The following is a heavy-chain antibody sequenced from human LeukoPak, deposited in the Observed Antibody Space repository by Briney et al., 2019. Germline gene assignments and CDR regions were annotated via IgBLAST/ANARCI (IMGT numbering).Heavy chain of an antibody. CDR3: ARDWNTSSWYDVGL. D-gene: IGHD6-13*01. CDR2: ITGSGGST. Sequence: PGGSLRLSCAASGFTLSSYGMSWVRQAPGKGLEWVSGITGSGGSTYYADSVKGRFTISRDNAKNSLFLQMNSLRAEDTAVYYCARDWNTSSWYDVGLWGQGTLVTVSS. J-gene: IGHJ4*02. CDR1: GFTLSSYG. V-gene: IGHV3-23*01.